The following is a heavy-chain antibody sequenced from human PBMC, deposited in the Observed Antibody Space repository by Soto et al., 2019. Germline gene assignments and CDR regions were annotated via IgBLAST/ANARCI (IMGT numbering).Heavy chain of an antibody. CDR3: ARGDYYDSSGNDSDAFDI. Sequence: SETLSLTCTVSGGSISSGGYYWSWIRQHPGKGLEWIGYIYYSGSTYYNPSLKSRVTISVDTSKNQFSLKLSSVTAADTAVYYCARGDYYDSSGNDSDAFDIWGQGTMVT. V-gene: IGHV4-31*03. CDR1: GGSISSGGYY. J-gene: IGHJ3*02. CDR2: IYYSGST. D-gene: IGHD3-22*01.